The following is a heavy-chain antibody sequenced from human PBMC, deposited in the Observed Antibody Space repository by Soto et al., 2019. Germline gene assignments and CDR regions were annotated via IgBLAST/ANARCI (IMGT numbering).Heavy chain of an antibody. CDR1: GYTFTSYG. J-gene: IGHJ4*02. Sequence: QVQLVQSGAEVKKPGASVKVSCKASGYTFTSYGISWVRQAPGQGLEWMGWISAYNGNTNYAQKLQGRVTMTTDTSTSTAYMELRSLRSDDTAVYYCAGVRRNDHRGVGIDYWGQGTLVTVSS. CDR3: AGVRRNDHRGVGIDY. V-gene: IGHV1-18*01. CDR2: ISAYNGNT. D-gene: IGHD6-13*01.